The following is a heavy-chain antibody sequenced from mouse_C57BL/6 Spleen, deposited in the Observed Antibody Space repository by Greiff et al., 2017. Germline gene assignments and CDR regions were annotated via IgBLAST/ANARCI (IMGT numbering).Heavy chain of an antibody. D-gene: IGHD1-1*01. CDR2: IRLKSDNYAT. CDR3: TGGIYYYGSSHFAY. Sequence: DVKLVESGGGLVQPGGSMKLSCVASGFTFSNYWMNWVRQSPEKGLEWVAQIRLKSDNYATHYAESVKERFTISRDDSTSSVYRQMNNLRAEDTGIYYCTGGIYYYGSSHFAYWGQGTLVTVSA. CDR1: GFTFSNYW. J-gene: IGHJ3*01. V-gene: IGHV6-3*01.